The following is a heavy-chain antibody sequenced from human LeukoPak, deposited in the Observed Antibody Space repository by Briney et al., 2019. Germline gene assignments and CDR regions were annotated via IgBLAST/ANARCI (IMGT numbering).Heavy chain of an antibody. CDR3: ARHGGSGSYHKWFDP. Sequence: SSETLSLTCAVSGYSISSGYYWGWIRQPPGKGLEWIGSIYHSGSTYYNPSLKSRVTISVDTSKNQFSLKLSSVTAADTAVYYCARHGGSGSYHKWFDPWGQGTLVTVSS. J-gene: IGHJ5*02. CDR1: GYSISSGYY. D-gene: IGHD3-10*01. CDR2: IYHSGST. V-gene: IGHV4-38-2*01.